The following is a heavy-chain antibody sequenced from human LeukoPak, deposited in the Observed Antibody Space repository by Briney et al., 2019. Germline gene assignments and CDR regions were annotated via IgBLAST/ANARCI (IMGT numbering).Heavy chain of an antibody. CDR2: IYYSGST. CDR1: GGSISSYY. Sequence: SETLSLTCTVSGGSISSYYWSWIRQPPGKGLEWIGYIYYSGSTNYNPSLKSRVTISVDTSKNQYSLKLSSVTAADTAVYYCARHSPFIAAAGTVDYWGQATLVTVSS. D-gene: IGHD6-13*01. CDR3: ARHSPFIAAAGTVDY. V-gene: IGHV4-59*08. J-gene: IGHJ4*02.